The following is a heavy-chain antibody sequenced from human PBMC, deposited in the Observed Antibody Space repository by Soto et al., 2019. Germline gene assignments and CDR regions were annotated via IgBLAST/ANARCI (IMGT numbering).Heavy chain of an antibody. CDR3: ARGLKLRYFDWLAYYYYMDV. J-gene: IGHJ6*03. CDR1: GGSFSGYY. D-gene: IGHD3-9*01. Sequence: SETLSLTCAVYGGSFSGYYWSWIRQPPGKGLEWIGEINHSGSTNYNPSLKSRVTISVDTSKNQFSLKLSSVTAADTAVYYCARGLKLRYFDWLAYYYYMDVWGKGTTVTVSS. CDR2: INHSGST. V-gene: IGHV4-34*01.